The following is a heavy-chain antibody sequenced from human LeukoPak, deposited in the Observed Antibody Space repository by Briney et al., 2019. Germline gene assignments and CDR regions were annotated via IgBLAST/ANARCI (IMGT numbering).Heavy chain of an antibody. D-gene: IGHD2-15*01. J-gene: IGHJ4*02. Sequence: PGGALRLSCAASGFTFSSYAMTWVRQAPGRGVEWVSGISGGDGSAYYADYVKGRFTISRDNSKNTLYLQMNLLRAEDTAVYYCARGSGGSSYSSLAYWGQGTLVTVSS. V-gene: IGHV3-23*01. CDR3: ARGSGGSSYSSLAY. CDR2: ISGGDGSA. CDR1: GFTFSSYA.